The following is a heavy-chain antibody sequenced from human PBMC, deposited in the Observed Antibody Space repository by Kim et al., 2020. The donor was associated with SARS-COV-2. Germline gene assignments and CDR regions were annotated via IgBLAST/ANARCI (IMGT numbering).Heavy chain of an antibody. CDR3: ARAVSGSYFPAYYYYGMDV. D-gene: IGHD1-26*01. Sequence: GGSLRLSCAASGFTFSSFDMHWVRQATGKGLEWVSTIGTAGDTYYPGSVKGRFTISRENAKNSLYLQMNSLRAGDTAVYYRARAVSGSYFPAYYYYGMDVWGQGTTVTVSS. J-gene: IGHJ6*02. V-gene: IGHV3-13*04. CDR2: IGTAGDT. CDR1: GFTFSSFD.